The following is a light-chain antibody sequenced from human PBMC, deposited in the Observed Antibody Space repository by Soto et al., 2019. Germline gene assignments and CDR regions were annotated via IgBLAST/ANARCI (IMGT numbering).Light chain of an antibody. V-gene: IGKV1-5*01. Sequence: DIQMTQSPSTLSASVGDRVTITCRASQSISSWLAWYQQKPGKAPQILIYDASSLESGVPSRFSGSGSGTECTLTISSLQPDDFATYYCHQYNSYSRLTFGGRTKVEIK. CDR2: DAS. J-gene: IGKJ4*01. CDR1: QSISSW. CDR3: HQYNSYSRLT.